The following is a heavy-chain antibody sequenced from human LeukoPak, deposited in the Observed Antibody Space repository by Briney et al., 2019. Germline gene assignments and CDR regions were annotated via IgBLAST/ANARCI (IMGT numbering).Heavy chain of an antibody. Sequence: QSGGSLRLSCAASGFTFSSYGMHWVRQAPGKGLEWVAVIWYDGSNKYYADSVKGRFTISRDNSKNTLYLQMNSLRAEDTAVYYCARVGGVTMVQGGGLAFDYWGQGTLVTVSS. J-gene: IGHJ4*02. V-gene: IGHV3-33*01. CDR3: ARVGGVTMVQGGGLAFDY. CDR1: GFTFSSYG. CDR2: IWYDGSNK. D-gene: IGHD3-10*01.